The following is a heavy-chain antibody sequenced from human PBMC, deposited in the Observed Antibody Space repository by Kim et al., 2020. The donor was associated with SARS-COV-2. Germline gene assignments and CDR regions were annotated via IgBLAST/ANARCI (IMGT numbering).Heavy chain of an antibody. CDR3: ARVPTVTTTFDAFDI. Sequence: GGSLRLSCAASGFTFSSYAMHWVRQAPGKGLEWVAVKSYDGSNKYYADSVKGRFTISRDNSKNTLYLQMNSLRDEETAVYYCARVPTVTTTFDAFDIWGQGTMVTVSS. CDR1: GFTFSSYA. V-gene: IGHV3-30*04. D-gene: IGHD4-17*01. J-gene: IGHJ3*02. CDR2: KSYDGSNK.